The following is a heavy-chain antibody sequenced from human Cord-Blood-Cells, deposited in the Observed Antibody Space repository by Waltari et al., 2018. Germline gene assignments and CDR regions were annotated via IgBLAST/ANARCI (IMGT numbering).Heavy chain of an antibody. CDR2: MNPNSGNT. D-gene: IGHD6-13*01. Sequence: QVQLVQSGAEVKKPGASVKVSCKASGYTFTSYVINWVRQATGQGLEWMGSMNPNSGNTGYAQKFQGRVTITRNTSISTAYMELSSLRSEDTAVYYCARVGYSSSWYAFDIWGQGTMVTVSS. J-gene: IGHJ3*02. CDR3: ARVGYSSSWYAFDI. V-gene: IGHV1-8*03. CDR1: GYTFTSYV.